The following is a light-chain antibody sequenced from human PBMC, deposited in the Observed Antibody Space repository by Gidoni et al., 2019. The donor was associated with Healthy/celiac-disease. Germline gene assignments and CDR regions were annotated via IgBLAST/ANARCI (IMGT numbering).Light chain of an antibody. J-gene: IGLJ2*01. CDR3: SSYTSSSTSDVV. CDR1: SSDVGGYNY. V-gene: IGLV2-14*03. CDR2: DVS. Sequence: SDLTQPASVSGSPGQSSTISCTGTSSDVGGYNYVSWYQQHPGKAHKLMIYDVSNRPSGVSNRFSGSKSGNTASLTISGLQAEDEADYYCSSYTSSSTSDVVFCGGTKLTVL.